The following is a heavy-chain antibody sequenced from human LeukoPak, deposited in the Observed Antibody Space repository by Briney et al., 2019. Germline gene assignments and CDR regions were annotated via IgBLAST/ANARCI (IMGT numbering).Heavy chain of an antibody. J-gene: IGHJ6*03. CDR1: GFTVSSNY. Sequence: GGSLRLSCAASGFTVSSNYMSWVRQAPGKGLEWVSVIYSGGSTYYADSVKGRFTISRDNSKNTLYLQMNSLRAEDTAVYYCAKDESWVIHPMDVWGKGTTVTVSS. V-gene: IGHV3-53*01. CDR2: IYSGGST. CDR3: AKDESWVIHPMDV. D-gene: IGHD3-16*02.